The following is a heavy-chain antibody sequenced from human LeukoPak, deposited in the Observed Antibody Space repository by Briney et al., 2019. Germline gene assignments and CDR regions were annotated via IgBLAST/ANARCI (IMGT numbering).Heavy chain of an antibody. Sequence: PGGSLRLSCAASGFTLSSYSMNWVRQAPGKGLEWVSSISSSSSYIYYADSVKGRFTISRDNAKNSLYLQMNSLRAEDTAVYYCARLVTTADDYWGQGTLVTVSS. CDR1: GFTLSSYS. V-gene: IGHV3-21*01. J-gene: IGHJ4*02. CDR2: ISSSSSYI. D-gene: IGHD4-17*01. CDR3: ARLVTTADDY.